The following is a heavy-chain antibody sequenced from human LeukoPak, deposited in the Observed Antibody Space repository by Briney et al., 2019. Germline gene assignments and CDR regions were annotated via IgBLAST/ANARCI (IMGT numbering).Heavy chain of an antibody. D-gene: IGHD2-2*02. Sequence: PSETLSLTCAVSGYSISSGYYWGWIRQPPGKGLEWIGSIYHSGSIYYNPSLRSRVTISVDTSKNQFSLKLSSVTAADTAVYYCARPRRYCSSTSCYTGAFDIWGQGTMVTVSS. CDR1: GYSISSGYY. J-gene: IGHJ3*02. CDR3: ARPRRYCSSTSCYTGAFDI. CDR2: IYHSGSI. V-gene: IGHV4-38-2*01.